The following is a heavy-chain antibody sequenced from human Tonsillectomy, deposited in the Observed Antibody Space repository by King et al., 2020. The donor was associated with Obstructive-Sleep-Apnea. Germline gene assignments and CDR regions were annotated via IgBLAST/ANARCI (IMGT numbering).Heavy chain of an antibody. Sequence: QLVQSGAEVKKPGASVKVSCKASGYTFTGYYMHWVRQAPGQGLEWMGWINPNSGGTHYAQKFQGWVTMTRDTSLSTAYMELSRLRSDDTAVYYCARDRGVREQPAPYFDYWGQGTLVTVSS. CDR2: INPNSGGT. CDR3: ARDRGVREQPAPYFDY. D-gene: IGHD3-10*01. CDR1: GYTFTGYY. V-gene: IGHV1-2*04. J-gene: IGHJ4*02.